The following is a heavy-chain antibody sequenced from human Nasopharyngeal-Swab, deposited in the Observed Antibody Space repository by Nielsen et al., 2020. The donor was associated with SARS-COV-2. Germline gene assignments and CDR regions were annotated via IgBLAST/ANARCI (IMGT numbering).Heavy chain of an antibody. J-gene: IGHJ5*02. CDR3: ARDWAHYYGSGALLLWWFDP. D-gene: IGHD3-10*01. Sequence: GGSLRLSCAASGFTFSSYAMHWVRQAPGKGLEWVAVISYDGSNKYYADSVKGRFTISRDNSKNTLYLQMNSLRAEDTAVYYCARDWAHYYGSGALLLWWFDPWGQGTLVTVSP. CDR2: ISYDGSNK. CDR1: GFTFSSYA. V-gene: IGHV3-30-3*01.